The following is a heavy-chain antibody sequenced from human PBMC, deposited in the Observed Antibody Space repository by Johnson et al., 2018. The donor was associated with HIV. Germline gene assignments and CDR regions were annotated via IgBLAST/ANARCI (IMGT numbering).Heavy chain of an antibody. J-gene: IGHJ3*02. D-gene: IGHD3-10*01. CDR3: ARESTPWGGEYVNYGLDI. V-gene: IGHV3-48*04. CDR1: GFTFSSYG. Sequence: EVQLVESGGGVVQPGGSLRLSCAASGFTFSSYGMHWVHKAPGKGLEWVAHIRSSGTTKYYADSVKGRFTFSRDNTKKSLYLEMNNLRVDDTAVYYCARESTPWGGEYVNYGLDIWGQGTMVAVSS. CDR2: IRSSGTTK.